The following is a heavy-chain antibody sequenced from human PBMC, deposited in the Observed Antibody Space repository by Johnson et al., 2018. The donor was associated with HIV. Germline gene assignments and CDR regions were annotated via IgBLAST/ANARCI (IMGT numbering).Heavy chain of an antibody. CDR1: GFTFSNYW. D-gene: IGHD1-26*01. CDR3: ATSHGSHGAFDI. V-gene: IGHV3-33*03. J-gene: IGHJ3*02. CDR2: IWYDGSNK. Sequence: QVQLVESGGGLVQPGGSLRLSCAASGFTFSNYWMEWVRQAPGKGLVWVAVIWYDGSNKYYADSVRGRFTISRDNAKNSLYLQMNSLRAEDTAVYYCATSHGSHGAFDIWGQGTMVTVSS.